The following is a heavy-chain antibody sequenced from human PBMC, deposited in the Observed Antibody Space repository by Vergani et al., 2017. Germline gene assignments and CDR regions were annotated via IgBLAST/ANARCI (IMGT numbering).Heavy chain of an antibody. CDR2: INTNSGNP. CDR3: ARGRQWRLTEYLYGMDV. CDR1: GYTFSSYG. J-gene: IGHJ6*02. D-gene: IGHD6-19*01. V-gene: IGHV7-4-1*02. Sequence: HVELVQSGAEAKKPGASVKVSCKASGYTFSSYGVTWVRQAPGQGLEFMGWINTNSGNPTYAPGFTGRFVFSLDTSVSTAYLQISGLKAEDSAVYYCARGRQWRLTEYLYGMDVWGQGTTVTVSS.